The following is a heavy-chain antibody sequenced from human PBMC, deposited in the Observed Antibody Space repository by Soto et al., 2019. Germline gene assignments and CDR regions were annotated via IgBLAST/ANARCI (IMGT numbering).Heavy chain of an antibody. Sequence: SETLSLTCTVSGGSVSSGSYYWSWIRQPPGKGLEWIGYIYYSGSTNYNPSLKSRVTISVDTSKNQFSLKLSSVTAADTAVYYCARDSPYYYDSSGYYRYFDYWGQGTLVTVSS. CDR3: ARDSPYYYDSSGYYRYFDY. CDR2: IYYSGST. J-gene: IGHJ4*02. V-gene: IGHV4-61*01. D-gene: IGHD3-22*01. CDR1: GGSVSSGSYY.